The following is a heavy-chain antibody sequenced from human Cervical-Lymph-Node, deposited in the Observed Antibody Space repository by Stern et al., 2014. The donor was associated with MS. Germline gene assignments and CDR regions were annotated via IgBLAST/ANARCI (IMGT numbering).Heavy chain of an antibody. Sequence: QVQLQQWGAGLLKPSETLSLTCAVYGGAFSYYYWSWIRQPPGKGLEWIGEINHSGSTNYNPSPESRVTISLGTSKNHFSLKLCSVTAADTAVYYCARGSSGYGDYYYYYAMDVWGQGTTVTVSS. CDR1: GGAFSYYY. J-gene: IGHJ6*02. D-gene: IGHD4-17*01. V-gene: IGHV4-34*01. CDR3: ARGSSGYGDYYYYYAMDV. CDR2: INHSGST.